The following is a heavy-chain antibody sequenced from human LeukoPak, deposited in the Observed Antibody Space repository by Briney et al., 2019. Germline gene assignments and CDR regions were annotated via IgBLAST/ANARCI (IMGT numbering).Heavy chain of an antibody. V-gene: IGHV4-59*01. CDR1: GGSISSYY. CDR2: IYYSGST. CDR3: ARESYYYYMDV. J-gene: IGHJ6*03. Sequence: PSETLSLTCTVSGGSISSYYWSWIGQPPGKGLEWIGYIYYSGSTNYNPSLKSRVTISVDTSKNQFSLKLSSVTAADTAVYYCARESYYYYMDVWGKGTTVTVS.